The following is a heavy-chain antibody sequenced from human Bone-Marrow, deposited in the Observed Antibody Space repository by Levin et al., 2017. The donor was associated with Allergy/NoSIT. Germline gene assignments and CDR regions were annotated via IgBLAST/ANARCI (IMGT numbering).Heavy chain of an antibody. D-gene: IGHD6-19*01. CDR2: IYYSGST. V-gene: IGHV4-39*01. J-gene: IGHJ4*02. Sequence: SSETLSLTCTVSGGSISSSSYYWGWIRQPPGKGLEWIGSIYYSGSTYYNPSLKSRVTISVDTSKNQFSLKLSSVTAADTAVYYCARTGLAVAGHQYFDYWGQGTLVTVSS. CDR3: ARTGLAVAGHQYFDY. CDR1: GGSISSSSYY.